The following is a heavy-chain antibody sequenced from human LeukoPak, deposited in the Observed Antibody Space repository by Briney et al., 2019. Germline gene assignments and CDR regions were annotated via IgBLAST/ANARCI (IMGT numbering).Heavy chain of an antibody. J-gene: IGHJ3*02. CDR1: GFDLSVSY. Sequence: PGGSLRLSCEASGFDLSVSYMNWVRQAPGKGLEWVSSISSSSRYIYYADSVKGRFTISRDNAKNSLYLQMNSLRAEDTAVYYCARDRELIYGDYGAFDIWGQGTMVTVSS. V-gene: IGHV3-21*01. CDR2: ISSSSRYI. CDR3: ARDRELIYGDYGAFDI. D-gene: IGHD4-17*01.